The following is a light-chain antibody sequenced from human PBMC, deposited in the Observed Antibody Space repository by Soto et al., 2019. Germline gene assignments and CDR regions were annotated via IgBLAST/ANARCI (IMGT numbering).Light chain of an antibody. J-gene: IGKJ5*01. CDR3: QKYGSSPP. CDR2: GAS. V-gene: IGKV3-20*01. CDR1: QSVSSGY. Sequence: EIVLTQSPGTVSLSPGERATLSCRASQSVSSGYFAWYQHKPGQAPRLLIYGASSRATGIPDRFSGSGSGTDFTLSISSLEPEDFAGYYCQKYGSSPPFGQGTRLEIK.